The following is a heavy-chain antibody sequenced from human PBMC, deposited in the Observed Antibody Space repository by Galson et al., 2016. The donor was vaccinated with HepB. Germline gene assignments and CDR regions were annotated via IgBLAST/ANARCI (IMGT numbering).Heavy chain of an antibody. V-gene: IGHV2-5*01. CDR1: GFSLSTSGVG. Sequence: PALVKPTQTLTLTCTFPGFSLSTSGVGVGWIRQPPGRALEWLALIFWNDDKRYSPSLKSRLTITKDTSKNHVVLTVTNMDPVDTATYYCARFGTEITPGGPFDSWGQGTLVTVSS. CDR3: ARFGTEITPGGPFDS. D-gene: IGHD4-23*01. J-gene: IGHJ4*02. CDR2: IFWNDDK.